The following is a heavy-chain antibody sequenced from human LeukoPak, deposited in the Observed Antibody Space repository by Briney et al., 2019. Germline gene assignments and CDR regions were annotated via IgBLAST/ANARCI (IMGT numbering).Heavy chain of an antibody. Sequence: GGSLRLSCAASGFTFSNYGLSWVRQAPGKGLEWVANIKQDGSEKYYVDSVKGRFTISRDNAKNSLYLQMNSLRAEDTAVYYCARGYSGYDVIGYYFDYWGQGTLVTVSS. V-gene: IGHV3-7*01. CDR2: IKQDGSEK. CDR3: ARGYSGYDVIGYYFDY. D-gene: IGHD5-12*01. CDR1: GFTFSNYG. J-gene: IGHJ4*02.